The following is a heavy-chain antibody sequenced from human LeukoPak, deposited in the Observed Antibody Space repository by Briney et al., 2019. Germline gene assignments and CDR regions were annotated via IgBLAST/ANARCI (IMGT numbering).Heavy chain of an antibody. V-gene: IGHV3-53*01. CDR2: IDNGGST. J-gene: IGHJ4*02. Sequence: HPGGSLRLSCAASGFTFSSNYMSWVRQAPGKGLEWVSVIDNGGSTSYTASVTCRFTISRDNSKNTGYLQMNSLRAEDTAVYYCARDGSARSLGNWGQGTLVSVSS. CDR3: ARDGSARSLGN. CDR1: GFTFSSNY. D-gene: IGHD6-6*01.